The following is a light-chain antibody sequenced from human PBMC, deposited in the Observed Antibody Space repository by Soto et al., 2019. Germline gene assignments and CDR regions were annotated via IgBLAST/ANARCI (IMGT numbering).Light chain of an antibody. Sequence: EIVLTQSPGPLSLSPGERATLSSRASQSVSSSYLAWYQQKPGQAPRLLIYGASSRATGIPDRFSGSGSGTDFTLTISRLEPEDFAVYYCQQYGSSLTWTFGQGTKVDIK. CDR1: QSVSSSY. J-gene: IGKJ1*01. CDR2: GAS. CDR3: QQYGSSLTWT. V-gene: IGKV3-20*01.